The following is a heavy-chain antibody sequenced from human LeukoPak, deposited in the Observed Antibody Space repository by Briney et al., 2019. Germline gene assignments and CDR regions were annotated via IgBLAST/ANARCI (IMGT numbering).Heavy chain of an antibody. CDR3: ANSIDFDYGDYYFDY. V-gene: IGHV4-61*02. J-gene: IGHJ4*02. CDR1: GGSISSGSYY. D-gene: IGHD4-17*01. Sequence: SETLSLACTVSGGSISSGSYYWSWIRQPAGKGLEWIGRIYTSGSTNYNPSLKSRVTISLDTSKNQFSLKLSSVTAADTAVYYCANSIDFDYGDYYFDYWGQGALVTISS. CDR2: IYTSGST.